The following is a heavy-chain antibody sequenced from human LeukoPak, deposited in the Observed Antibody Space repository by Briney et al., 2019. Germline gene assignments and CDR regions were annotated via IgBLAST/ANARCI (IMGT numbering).Heavy chain of an antibody. CDR3: ARDLSEGDYNVNWFDP. CDR2: IIPIFGTA. J-gene: IGHJ5*02. V-gene: IGHV1-69*01. D-gene: IGHD4-17*01. CDR1: GGTFSSYA. Sequence: SVKVSCKASGGTFSSYAISWVRQAPGQGLEWMGGIIPIFGTANYAQKFQGRVTITADESTSTAYMELSSLRSEDTAVYYCARDLSEGDYNVNWFDPWGQGTLVTVSS.